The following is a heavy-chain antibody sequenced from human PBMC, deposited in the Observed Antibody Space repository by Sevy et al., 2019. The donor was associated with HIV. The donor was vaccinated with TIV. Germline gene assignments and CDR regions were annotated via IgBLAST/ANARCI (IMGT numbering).Heavy chain of an antibody. Sequence: GGSLRLSCAASGFTFSSYAMSWVRQAPGKGLEWVAAIRDSGGDTYYADSVKGRFTISRDNSKNTLYLQMNSLRAEDAAVYYCANARYYYGSVSYYYWGQGTLVTVSS. V-gene: IGHV3-23*01. CDR3: ANARYYYGSVSYYY. CDR1: GFTFSSYA. J-gene: IGHJ4*02. D-gene: IGHD3-10*01. CDR2: IRDSGGDT.